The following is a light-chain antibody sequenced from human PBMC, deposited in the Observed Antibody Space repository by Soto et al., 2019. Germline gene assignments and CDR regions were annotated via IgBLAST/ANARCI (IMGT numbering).Light chain of an antibody. CDR1: QSISNY. V-gene: IGKV1-39*01. J-gene: IGKJ3*01. CDR2: AAS. Sequence: DIQMTQSPSSLSASIGDRVTITCRASQSISNYLNWYQQKPGKAPDLLLYAASSLQTEVPSRFSGSGSGTDFTLTISRLQPDDFETYYCQHYTLYSASFGPGTKVDIK. CDR3: QHYTLYSAS.